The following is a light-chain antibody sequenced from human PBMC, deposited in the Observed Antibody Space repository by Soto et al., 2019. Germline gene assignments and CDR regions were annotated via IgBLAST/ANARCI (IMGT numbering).Light chain of an antibody. V-gene: IGKV1-5*01. Sequence: DIQMTQSPSTLSASVGDRVSVTCRASQSISSRLAWYQQKPGKAPKLLIYDASSLETGVPSRFSGSGSGTDFTLTISSLQPEDFATYYCQQYDNLPLIFGQGTRLEIK. CDR2: DAS. CDR1: QSISSR. CDR3: QQYDNLPLI. J-gene: IGKJ5*01.